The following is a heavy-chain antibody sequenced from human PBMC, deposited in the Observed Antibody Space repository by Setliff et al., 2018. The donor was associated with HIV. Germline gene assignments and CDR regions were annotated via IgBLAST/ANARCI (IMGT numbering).Heavy chain of an antibody. CDR1: GYNFTSHD. CDR3: ARDKDEDYGSTSFDY. D-gene: IGHD4-17*01. CDR2: MNPKSGNT. Sequence: ASVKVSCKASGYNFTSHDINWVRQAPGQGLEWMGWMNPKSGNTGYARKFQGRVTMTRKTSISTAYMELRSLRSDDTAVYYCARDKDEDYGSTSFDYWGQGILVTVPQ. V-gene: IGHV1-8*01. J-gene: IGHJ4*02.